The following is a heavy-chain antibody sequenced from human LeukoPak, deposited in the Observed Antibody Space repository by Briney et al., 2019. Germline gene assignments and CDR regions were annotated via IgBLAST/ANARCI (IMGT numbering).Heavy chain of an antibody. D-gene: IGHD3-10*01. Sequence: GGSLRLSCAASGFTFSSFGMNWVRQAPGKGLEWVSYISDSSSITYYADSVKGRFTISRDNAKNSLSLQLNSLRDEDTAVYFCAKVIRGGYGMDVWGQGTTVTASS. CDR1: GFTFSSFG. CDR3: AKVIRGGYGMDV. J-gene: IGHJ6*02. CDR2: ISDSSSIT. V-gene: IGHV3-48*02.